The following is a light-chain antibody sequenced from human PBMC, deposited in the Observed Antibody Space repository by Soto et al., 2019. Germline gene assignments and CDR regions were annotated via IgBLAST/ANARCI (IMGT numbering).Light chain of an antibody. J-gene: IGKJ4*01. Sequence: EIVLTQSPATLSLSPVDRSTLSCRASQSVSRSLTWYQQKPGQAPRLLIYDASTRATGIPPRFSGSGSGTDFTLTISSLEPEDFAVYYCQQRSNSFGGGTKVDIK. CDR1: QSVSRS. CDR3: QQRSNS. V-gene: IGKV3-11*01. CDR2: DAS.